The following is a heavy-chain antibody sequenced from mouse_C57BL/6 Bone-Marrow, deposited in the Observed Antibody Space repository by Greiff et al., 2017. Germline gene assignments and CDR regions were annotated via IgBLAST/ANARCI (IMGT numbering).Heavy chain of an antibody. V-gene: IGHV1-52*01. D-gene: IGHD2-5*01. CDR3: ARREYSNYEGPYYFDY. J-gene: IGHJ2*01. CDR2: IDPSDSET. Sequence: QVQLQQPGAELVRPGSSVKLSCKASGYTFTSYWMHWVKQRPIQGLEWIGNIDPSDSETHYNQKFKDKATLTVDKSSSTAYMQLSSLTSEDSAVYYCARREYSNYEGPYYFDYWGQGTTLTVSS. CDR1: GYTFTSYW.